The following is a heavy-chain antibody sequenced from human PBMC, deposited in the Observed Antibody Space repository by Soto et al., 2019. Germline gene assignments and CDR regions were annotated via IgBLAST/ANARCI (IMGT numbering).Heavy chain of an antibody. CDR2: IYHSGST. Sequence: LSLTCAVSGASISSPNWWTWVRQPPGKGLEWIGEIYHSGSTNYNPSLNSRVTISTDMSNNHFSLKVTSVTAADTALYFCARGLTDGEGFGYYHGMGVWGQGTTVTVSS. V-gene: IGHV4-4*01. CDR3: ARGLTDGEGFGYYHGMGV. J-gene: IGHJ6*02. D-gene: IGHD3-10*01. CDR1: GASISSPNW.